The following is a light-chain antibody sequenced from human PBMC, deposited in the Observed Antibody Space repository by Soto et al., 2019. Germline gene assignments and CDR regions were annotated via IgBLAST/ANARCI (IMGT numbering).Light chain of an antibody. V-gene: IGLV2-14*01. Sequence: QSALTQPASVSGFPGQSITISCTGTSSDVGGYNYVSWYQQHPGKAPKLMIYDVSNRPSGVSNRFSGSKSGNTASLTISGLQAEDEADYYCSSYTSSSTVVVFGGGTKLTVL. CDR1: SSDVGGYNY. J-gene: IGLJ2*01. CDR2: DVS. CDR3: SSYTSSSTVVV.